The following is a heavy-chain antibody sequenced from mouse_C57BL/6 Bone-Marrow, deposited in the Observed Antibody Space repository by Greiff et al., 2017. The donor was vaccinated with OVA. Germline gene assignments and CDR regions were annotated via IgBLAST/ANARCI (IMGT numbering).Heavy chain of an antibody. D-gene: IGHD2-5*01. Sequence: VQPQQSGAELVRPGASVKLSCTASGFNIKDDYMHWVKQRPEQGLEWIGWIDPENGDTEYASKFQGKATITADTSSHTAYLPLSSLTSEDTAVYYCTTTIVTFDYWGQGTTLTVAS. CDR3: TTTIVTFDY. CDR2: IDPENGDT. J-gene: IGHJ2*01. CDR1: GFNIKDDY. V-gene: IGHV14-4*01.